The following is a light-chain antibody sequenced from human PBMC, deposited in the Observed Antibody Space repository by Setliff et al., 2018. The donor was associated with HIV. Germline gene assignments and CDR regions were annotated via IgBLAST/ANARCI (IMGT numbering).Light chain of an antibody. Sequence: EIVLTQSPGTLSLSPGERATLSCRASQSVSSSYLAWYQQKPGQAPRLLIYGASSRATGIPDRFSGSGSGTDFTLTISRLEPEDFAVYYCQQYGRSPRTFGQGTRWISN. J-gene: IGKJ1*01. CDR3: QQYGRSPRT. CDR2: GAS. V-gene: IGKV3-20*01. CDR1: QSVSSSY.